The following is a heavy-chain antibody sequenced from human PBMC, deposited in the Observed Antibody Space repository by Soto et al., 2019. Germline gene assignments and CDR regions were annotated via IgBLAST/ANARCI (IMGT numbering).Heavy chain of an antibody. V-gene: IGHV1-3*01. CDR3: ARKIFCNTWCDNAMDV. CDR1: GFVFTHYG. J-gene: IGHJ6*02. D-gene: IGHD2-8*01. Sequence: SGAEVRKPGASVKVSCKASGFVFTHYGVHWVRLAPGQRLEWMGGINAGSGNTKYSESFQGRVAITRDTSATTVHMELGSLPSEDTAVYYCARKIFCNTWCDNAMDVWGQGTTVTVSS. CDR2: INAGSGNT.